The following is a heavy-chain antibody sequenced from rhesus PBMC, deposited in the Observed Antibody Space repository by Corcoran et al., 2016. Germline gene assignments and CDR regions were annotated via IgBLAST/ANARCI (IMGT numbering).Heavy chain of an antibody. V-gene: IGHV4-173*01. CDR2: ISGSGGST. J-gene: IGHJ4*01. Sequence: QLQLQESGPGLVKPSETLSLTCAVSGGSISSNYWSWIRQPPGKGLEWIGRISGSGGSTDYNPSLQSRVTISTDTSKNQFALKLSSVTAADTAVYYCARDAIVVVFTALFDYWGQGVLVTVSS. CDR1: GGSISSNY. D-gene: IGHD2-27*01. CDR3: ARDAIVVVFTALFDY.